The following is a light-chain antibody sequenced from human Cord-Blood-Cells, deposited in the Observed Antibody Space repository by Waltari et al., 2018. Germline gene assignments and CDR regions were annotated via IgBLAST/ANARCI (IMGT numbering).Light chain of an antibody. J-gene: IGLJ2*01. CDR2: DVS. CDR3: SSYTSSSTLDVV. V-gene: IGLV2-14*01. CDR1: SSDVGGYNY. Sequence: QSALTQPASVSGSPGQSLTISCTGTSSDVGGYNYVSWYQQHPGKAPKLMIYDVSNRPSWVSNRFPGSKSGNTASLTISGLQAEDEADYYCSSYTSSSTLDVVFGGGTKLTVL.